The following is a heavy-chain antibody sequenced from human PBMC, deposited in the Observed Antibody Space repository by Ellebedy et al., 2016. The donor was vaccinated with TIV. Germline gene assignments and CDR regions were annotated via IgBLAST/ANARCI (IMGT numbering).Heavy chain of an antibody. CDR3: ARLIYGSGNDVPWFDP. CDR2: IYYSGST. J-gene: IGHJ5*02. CDR1: GGSVSSGSYY. V-gene: IGHV4-31*03. Sequence: SETLSLTXTVSGGSVSSGSYYWSWIRQPPGKGLEWIGYIYYSGSTYYNPSLKSRVTISVDTSKNQFSLKLSSVTAADTAVYYCARLIYGSGNDVPWFDPWGQGTLVTVSS. D-gene: IGHD3-10*01.